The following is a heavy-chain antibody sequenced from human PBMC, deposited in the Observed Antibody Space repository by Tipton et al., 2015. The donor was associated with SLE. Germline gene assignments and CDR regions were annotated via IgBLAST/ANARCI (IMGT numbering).Heavy chain of an antibody. CDR2: IYHSGST. CDR1: GDSISNYY. Sequence: LRLSCTVSGDSISNYYWNWIRQPPGRGLEWIGSIYHSGSTNYNPSLKSRVTMSVDMSKNQISLKLRSVTAADTAVYYCARVHDYSNYDEGRHFCYGMAVGGQGTSVTVSS. V-gene: IGHV4-59*01. CDR3: ARVHDYSNYDEGRHFCYGMAV. D-gene: IGHD4-11*01. J-gene: IGHJ6*02.